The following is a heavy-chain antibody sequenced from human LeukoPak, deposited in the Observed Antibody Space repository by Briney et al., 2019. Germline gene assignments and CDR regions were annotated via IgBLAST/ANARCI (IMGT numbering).Heavy chain of an antibody. CDR2: ISGSGGST. V-gene: IGHV3-23*01. Sequence: GGSLRLSCAASGFAFSSYAMSWVRQAPGKGLEWVSAISGSGGSTYYADSVKGGFTISRDNSKNTLYLQMNSLRAEDTAVYYCAKDQRSSWPQGVFDYWGQGTLVTVSS. CDR3: AKDQRSSWPQGVFDY. J-gene: IGHJ4*02. CDR1: GFAFSSYA. D-gene: IGHD6-13*01.